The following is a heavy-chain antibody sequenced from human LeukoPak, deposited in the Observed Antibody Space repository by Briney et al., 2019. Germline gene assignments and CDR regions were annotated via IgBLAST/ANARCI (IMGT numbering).Heavy chain of an antibody. CDR3: AGDSGSMWPYYMDV. J-gene: IGHJ6*03. Sequence: ASVKVSCKASGYTFINHGISWVRQAPGQGLEWMAWVSAYNGKVNYAQKLQGRVTLTTDTSTGTAYMELRSLTSDDTAVYYCAGDSGSMWPYYMDVWGKGTTVTVSS. V-gene: IGHV1-18*01. D-gene: IGHD6-13*01. CDR2: VSAYNGKV. CDR1: GYTFINHG.